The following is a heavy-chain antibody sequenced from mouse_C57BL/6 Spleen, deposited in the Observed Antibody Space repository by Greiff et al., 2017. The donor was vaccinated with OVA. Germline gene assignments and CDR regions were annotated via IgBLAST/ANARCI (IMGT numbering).Heavy chain of an antibody. V-gene: IGHV5-17*01. D-gene: IGHD1-1*01. Sequence: EVKLVESGGGLVKPGGSLKLSCAASGFTFSDYGMHWVRQAPEKGLEWVAYISSGSSTIYYADTVKGRFTISRDNAKNTLFLQMTSLRSEDTAMYYYATVITTVVAPDYWGQGTTLTVSS. J-gene: IGHJ2*01. CDR1: GFTFSDYG. CDR3: ATVITTVVAPDY. CDR2: ISSGSSTI.